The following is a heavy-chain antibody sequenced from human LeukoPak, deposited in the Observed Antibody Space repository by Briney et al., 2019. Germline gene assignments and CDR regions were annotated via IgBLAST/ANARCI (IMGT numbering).Heavy chain of an antibody. V-gene: IGHV3-48*03. D-gene: IGHD6-19*01. CDR2: ISSSGSNI. J-gene: IGHJ4*02. CDR3: ARGDSSGWSYFDY. CDR1: GFTFSSYD. Sequence: GGSQRLSCAASGFTFSSYDMNWVRQAPGKGLELISYISSSGSNIYYADSVKGRFTISRDSAKNSLYLQLNSLRAEDTAVYYCARGDSSGWSYFDYWGQGTLVTVSS.